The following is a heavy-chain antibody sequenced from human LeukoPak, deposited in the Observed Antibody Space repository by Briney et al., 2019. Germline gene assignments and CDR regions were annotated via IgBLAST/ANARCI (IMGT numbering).Heavy chain of an antibody. V-gene: IGHV3-7*03. CDR2: IKQDGSEK. Sequence: PGGSLRLSCVASGFTFSSYWMIWVRQAPGKGLEWVANIKQDGSEKYYVDSVKGRFTISRDNRKNSLYLQMNSLRADDTAVYYCARDPYFGDGYYWGQGTLVTVSS. CDR3: ARDPYFGDGYY. D-gene: IGHD4-17*01. J-gene: IGHJ4*02. CDR1: GFTFSSYW.